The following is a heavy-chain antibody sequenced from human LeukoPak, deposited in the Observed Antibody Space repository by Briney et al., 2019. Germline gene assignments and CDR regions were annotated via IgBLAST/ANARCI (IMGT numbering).Heavy chain of an antibody. CDR3: ARVRSYCGGDCYLGWSDP. V-gene: IGHV5-51*01. CDR2: IYPGDSDT. J-gene: IGHJ5*02. CDR1: GYSFTSYW. Sequence: GESLKISCKGSGYSFTSYWIGWVRQMPGKGLEWMGIIYPGDSDTRYSPSFQGQVTISADKSISTAYLQWSSLKASDTAMYYCARVRSYCGGDCYLGWSDPWGQGTLVTVSS. D-gene: IGHD2-21*02.